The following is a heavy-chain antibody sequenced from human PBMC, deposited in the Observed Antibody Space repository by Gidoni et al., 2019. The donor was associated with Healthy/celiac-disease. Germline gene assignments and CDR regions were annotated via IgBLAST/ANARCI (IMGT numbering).Heavy chain of an antibody. CDR2: IKQDGSET. CDR3: ARGPDPFMTTVTTSDWYFDL. Sequence: PGKGLEWVANIKQDGSETYYVDSVKGRFTIARDNAKNSLYLQMNSLRAEDTAVYYCARGPDPFMTTVTTSDWYFDLWGRGTLVTVSS. J-gene: IGHJ2*01. V-gene: IGHV3-7*04. D-gene: IGHD4-17*01.